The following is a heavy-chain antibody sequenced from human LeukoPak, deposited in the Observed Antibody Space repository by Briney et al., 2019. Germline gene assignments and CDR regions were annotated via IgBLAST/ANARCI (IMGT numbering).Heavy chain of an antibody. CDR3: ARDLGSGLPRGNYGMDV. J-gene: IGHJ6*02. CDR2: IYYSGST. CDR1: GGSNSSYY. D-gene: IGHD6-19*01. Sequence: PSETLSLTCTVSGGSNSSYYWSWIRQRPGKGLEWIGYIYYSGSTNYNPSLKSRVTISVDTSKNQFSLKLSSVTAADTAVYYCARDLGSGLPRGNYGMDVWGQGTTVTVSS. V-gene: IGHV4-59*01.